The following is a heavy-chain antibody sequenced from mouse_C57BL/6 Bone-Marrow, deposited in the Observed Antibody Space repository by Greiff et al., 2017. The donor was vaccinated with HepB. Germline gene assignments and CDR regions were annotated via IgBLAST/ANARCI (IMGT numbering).Heavy chain of an antibody. Sequence: EVKLQESGPGLVKPSQSLSLTCSVNGYSITSGYYWNWIRQFPGNKLEWMGYISYDGSNNYNPSLKNRISITRDTSKNQFFLKLNSVTTEDTATYYCASEGYGNGDWFAYWGQGTLVTVSA. CDR2: ISYDGSN. D-gene: IGHD2-1*01. V-gene: IGHV3-6*01. CDR1: GYSITSGYY. J-gene: IGHJ3*01. CDR3: ASEGYGNGDWFAY.